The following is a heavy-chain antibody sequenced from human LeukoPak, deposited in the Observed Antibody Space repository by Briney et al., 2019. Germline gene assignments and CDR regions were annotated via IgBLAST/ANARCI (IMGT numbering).Heavy chain of an antibody. J-gene: IGHJ4*02. CDR2: INPHTGDT. V-gene: IGHV1-18*01. Sequence: GASVKVSCKASGYTFVTYGISWARQAPGQGLEWMGWINPHTGDTKNAQKFHDRVTMTADPFTDTAYMELRSLRSDDTAVYYCARDDFDFDSWGQGTLVTVS. CDR1: GYTFVTYG. D-gene: IGHD3/OR15-3a*01. CDR3: ARDDFDFDS.